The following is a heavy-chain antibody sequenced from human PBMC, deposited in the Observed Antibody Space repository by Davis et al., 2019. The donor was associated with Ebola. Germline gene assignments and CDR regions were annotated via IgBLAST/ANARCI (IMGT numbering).Heavy chain of an antibody. CDR1: GFTFRTFA. V-gene: IGHV3-30*02. CDR3: AKGGLIDS. Sequence: PGGSLRLSCAASGFTFRTFAMHWVRQAPGKGLEWVAFIRYDGSNKYYRDSVKGRFTISRDNSKNRLSLQMNSLTGEDTAIYYCAKGGLIDSWGQGTLVTVSS. CDR2: IRYDGSNK. J-gene: IGHJ4*02.